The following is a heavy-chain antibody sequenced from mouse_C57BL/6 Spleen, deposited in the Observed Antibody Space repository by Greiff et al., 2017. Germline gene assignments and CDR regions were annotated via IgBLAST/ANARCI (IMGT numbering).Heavy chain of an antibody. Sequence: EVKLMESEGGLVQPGSSMKLSCTASGFTFSDYYMAWVRQVPEKGLEWVANINYDGSSTYYLDSLKSRFIISRDNAKNILYLQMSSLKSEDTATYYCARDSSSGPFDYWGQGTTLTVSS. J-gene: IGHJ2*01. CDR2: INYDGSST. V-gene: IGHV5-16*01. CDR1: GFTFSDYY. CDR3: ARDSSSGPFDY. D-gene: IGHD3-2*02.